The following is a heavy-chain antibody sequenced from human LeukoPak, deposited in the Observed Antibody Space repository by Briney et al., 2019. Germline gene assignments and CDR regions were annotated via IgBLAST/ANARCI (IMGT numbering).Heavy chain of an antibody. V-gene: IGHV3-9*03. CDR1: GFTVSSNY. J-gene: IGHJ4*02. Sequence: PGGSLRLSCAASGFTVSSNYMSWVRQAPGKGLEWVSGISWNSGSIGYADSVKGRFTISRDNAKNSLYLQVNSLRAEDMALYYCAKASSTSLGYCSSTSCYYPAFDYWGQGTLVTVSS. D-gene: IGHD2-2*01. CDR2: ISWNSGSI. CDR3: AKASSTSLGYCSSTSCYYPAFDY.